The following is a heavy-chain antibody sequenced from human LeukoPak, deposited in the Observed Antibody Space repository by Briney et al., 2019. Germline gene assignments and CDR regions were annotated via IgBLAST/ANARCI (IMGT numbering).Heavy chain of an antibody. V-gene: IGHV4-34*01. D-gene: IGHD2-2*01. CDR1: GESLSGYY. CDR2: INHSGSA. CDR3: AKGASYCSSTSCYGTRLYYFDY. J-gene: IGHJ4*02. Sequence: SETLSLTCAVYGESLSGYYWSWIRQPPGKGLEWIGEINHSGSANYYPSLKSPVTISVDTPKNQFSLKLSSVTAADTAVYYCAKGASYCSSTSCYGTRLYYFDYWGQGTLVTASS.